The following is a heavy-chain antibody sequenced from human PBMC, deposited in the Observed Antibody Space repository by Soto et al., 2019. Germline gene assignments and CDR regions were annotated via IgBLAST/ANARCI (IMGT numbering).Heavy chain of an antibody. V-gene: IGHV1-18*01. J-gene: IGHJ6*02. D-gene: IGHD1-26*01. CDR3: AGRGGGQSHYYYGMDV. CDR2: ISAYNGNT. Sequence: QVQLVQSGAEVKKPGASVKVSCKASGYTFTSYGISWVRQAPGQGLEWMGWISAYNGNTNYAQKLQGRVTMTTDTSASAAYMELRSLGSGDTAVYYCAGRGGGQSHYYYGMDVWGQGTTVTVSS. CDR1: GYTFTSYG.